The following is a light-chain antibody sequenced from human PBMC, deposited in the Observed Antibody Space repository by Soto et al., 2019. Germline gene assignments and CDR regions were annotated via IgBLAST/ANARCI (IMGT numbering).Light chain of an antibody. V-gene: IGKV3-20*01. CDR2: AIS. J-gene: IGKJ1*01. CDR3: QQYRNYPWT. CDR1: QSVTGTY. Sequence: EIVLTQSPGTLSLSPGESAALSCRASQSVTGTYLAWYRQKPGQAPRLLIYAISTRAADIPDRFSGSGSGTDFTLSITRLEPEDSAVYYCQQYRNYPWTFGQGTRVEI.